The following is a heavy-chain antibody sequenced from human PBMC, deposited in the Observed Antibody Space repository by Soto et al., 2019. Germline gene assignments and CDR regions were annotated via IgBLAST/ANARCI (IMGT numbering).Heavy chain of an antibody. CDR3: ARDFMVRGVSVGFDY. J-gene: IGHJ4*02. D-gene: IGHD3-10*01. V-gene: IGHV4-30-4*01. Sequence: SETLSLTCTVSGGSISSGDYYWSWIRQPPGKGLEWVGYIYYSGTTYYNPSLKSRVTISVDTSKNQFSLKLSSVTAADTAVYYCARDFMVRGVSVGFDYWGQGTLVTVSS. CDR2: IYYSGTT. CDR1: GGSISSGDYY.